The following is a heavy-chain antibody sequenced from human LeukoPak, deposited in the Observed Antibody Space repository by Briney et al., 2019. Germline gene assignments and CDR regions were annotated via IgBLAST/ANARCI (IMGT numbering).Heavy chain of an antibody. CDR3: ARDRYYDSSGYPFDY. D-gene: IGHD3-22*01. Sequence: GGSLRLSCAASGFTFSRYIMNWVRQAPGKGLEWVSSISSSSSNIYYADSVKGRFTISRDNAQNSVYLQMYSLRAEDTAVYYCARDRYYDSSGYPFDYWGQGTLVTVSS. J-gene: IGHJ4*02. V-gene: IGHV3-21*01. CDR2: ISSSSSNI. CDR1: GFTFSRYI.